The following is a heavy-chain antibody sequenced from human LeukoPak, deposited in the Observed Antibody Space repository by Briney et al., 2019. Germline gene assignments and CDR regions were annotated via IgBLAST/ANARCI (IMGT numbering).Heavy chain of an antibody. CDR2: IYYSGST. V-gene: IGHV4-59*12. CDR1: GGSISSYY. D-gene: IGHD6-19*01. J-gene: IGHJ6*02. Sequence: SETLSLTCTVSGGSISSYYWSWIRQPPGKGLEWIGYIYYSGSTNYNPSLKSRVTISVDTSKNQFSLKLSSVTAADTAVYYCARGRSGGWYSSLYYYYYYGMDVWGQGTTVTVSS. CDR3: ARGRSGGWYSSLYYYYYYGMDV.